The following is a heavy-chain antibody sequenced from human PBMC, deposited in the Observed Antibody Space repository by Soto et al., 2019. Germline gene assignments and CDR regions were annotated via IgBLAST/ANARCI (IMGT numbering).Heavy chain of an antibody. V-gene: IGHV1-69*01. D-gene: IGHD2-2*01. CDR2: IIPICGTA. J-gene: IGHJ6*02. CDR1: GGTFSSYA. CDR3: ARVGGDIVVVPAARAYYYYGMDV. Sequence: QVQLVQSGAEVKKPGSSVKVSCKASGGTFSSYAISWVRQAPGQGLEWMGGIIPICGTANYAQKFQGRVTITADESTSTADMELSSLRSEDTAVYYCARVGGDIVVVPAARAYYYYGMDVWGQGTTVTVSS.